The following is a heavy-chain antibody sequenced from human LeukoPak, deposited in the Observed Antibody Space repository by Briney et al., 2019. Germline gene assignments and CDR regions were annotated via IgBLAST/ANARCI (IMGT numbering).Heavy chain of an antibody. Sequence: GGSLRLSCAASGFTFSNAWMSWVRQAPGKGLEWVGRIKSKTDGGTTDYAAPVKGRFTISRDDSKNTLYLQMNSLKTEDTAVYYCTTDLEVEVVVVPAATYGMDVWGQGTTVTVSS. CDR3: TTDLEVEVVVVPAATYGMDV. D-gene: IGHD2-2*01. CDR2: IKSKTDGGTT. CDR1: GFTFSNAW. J-gene: IGHJ6*02. V-gene: IGHV3-15*01.